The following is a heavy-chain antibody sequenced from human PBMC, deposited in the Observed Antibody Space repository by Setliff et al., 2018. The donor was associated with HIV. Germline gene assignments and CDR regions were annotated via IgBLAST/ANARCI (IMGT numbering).Heavy chain of an antibody. J-gene: IGHJ4*01. V-gene: IGHV4-61*09. CDR3: ARLSTGDLRLFEY. CDR2: IYVTGST. D-gene: IGHD4-17*01. Sequence: SETLSFTCSVSGDSIRGSGDYWSWVRQPAGKRPEWIGHIYVTGSTAYKPYLRGRATISLDTSKNQFSLKLTSVTAADTAVYFCARLSTGDLRLFEYWGHGALVTV. CDR1: GDSIRGSGDY.